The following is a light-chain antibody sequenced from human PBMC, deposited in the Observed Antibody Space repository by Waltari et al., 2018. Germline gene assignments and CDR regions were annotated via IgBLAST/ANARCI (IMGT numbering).Light chain of an antibody. CDR2: GAS. CDR1: QSISRS. V-gene: IGKV3-20*01. Sequence: EIMLTQASGTLSLSPGERATLSCRASQSISRSLAWYQHKPGQAPRPLIYGASSRATGIPDRFSGSGSGTDFSLTISRLQPEDFAVYYCQHYVRLPATFGQGTKVDIK. J-gene: IGKJ1*01. CDR3: QHYVRLPAT.